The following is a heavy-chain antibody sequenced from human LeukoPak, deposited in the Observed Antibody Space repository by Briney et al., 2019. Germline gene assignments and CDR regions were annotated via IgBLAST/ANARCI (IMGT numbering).Heavy chain of an antibody. CDR3: TTYYGDFG. D-gene: IGHD2-21*01. CDR2: IKSKADGGTT. Sequence: PGGSLRLSCAASGFTFINAWMSWVRQAPGKGLEWLGRIKSKADGGTTDYAAPVKGRFTISRDDSTNTLYLEMNSLKTEDTAVYYCTTYYGDFGGGQGTLVSVSS. V-gene: IGHV3-15*01. J-gene: IGHJ4*02. CDR1: GFTFINAW.